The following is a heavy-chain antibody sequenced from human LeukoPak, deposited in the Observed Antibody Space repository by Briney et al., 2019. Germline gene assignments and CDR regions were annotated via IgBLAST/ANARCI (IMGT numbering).Heavy chain of an antibody. CDR3: ARATYSSGWGTSDY. CDR1: GGSISSYY. Sequence: SETLSFTCTVSGGSISSYYWSWIRQPPGKGLEWIGYIYYSGSTNYNPSLKSRVTISVDTSKNQFSLKLSSVTAADTAVYYCARATYSSGWGTSDYWGQGTLVTVSS. J-gene: IGHJ4*02. V-gene: IGHV4-59*01. D-gene: IGHD6-19*01. CDR2: IYYSGST.